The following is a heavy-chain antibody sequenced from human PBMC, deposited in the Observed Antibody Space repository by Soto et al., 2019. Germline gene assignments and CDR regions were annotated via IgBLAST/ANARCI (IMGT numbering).Heavy chain of an antibody. CDR2: TYYRSKWHS. CDR1: GDSVSSKNAA. J-gene: IGHJ4*02. CDR3: ARSGPGGYIDH. V-gene: IGHV6-1*01. D-gene: IGHD2-15*01. Sequence: SQTLSLTGDISGDSVSSKNAAWNWIRQSPSRGLEWLGRTYYRSKWHSGYAVSVRSRVSISPDTSKNRFSLQLNSVTPDDTAVYYCARSGPGGYIDHWGRGTLVTVSS.